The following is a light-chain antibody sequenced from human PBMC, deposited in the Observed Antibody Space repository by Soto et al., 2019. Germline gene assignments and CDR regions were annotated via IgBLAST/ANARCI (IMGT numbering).Light chain of an antibody. Sequence: DIPLTQSPSFLSASVGDRVTITCRASQGISSYLAWYQQKPGKAPKLLFYAASTLQSGVPSRFSGSGSGTEFTLTISSLQPEDFATYYCQQLNSYPFGPGTKVDIK. CDR2: AAS. J-gene: IGKJ3*01. CDR1: QGISSY. CDR3: QQLNSYP. V-gene: IGKV1-9*01.